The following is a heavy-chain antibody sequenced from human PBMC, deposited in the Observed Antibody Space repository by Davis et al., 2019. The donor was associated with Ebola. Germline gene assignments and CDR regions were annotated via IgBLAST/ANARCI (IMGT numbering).Heavy chain of an antibody. Sequence: PGGSLRLSCAASGFNFNDFWMTWVRQAPGRGLEWVANIKYNGSERYYVDSVKGRFTITRDNAKNSLFLQMDSLRGDDTAVYYCTRSSSGGLRGIDYWGQGTLVPVSS. CDR2: IKYNGSER. V-gene: IGHV3-7*03. CDR3: TRSSSGGLRGIDY. D-gene: IGHD6-13*01. J-gene: IGHJ4*02. CDR1: GFNFNDFW.